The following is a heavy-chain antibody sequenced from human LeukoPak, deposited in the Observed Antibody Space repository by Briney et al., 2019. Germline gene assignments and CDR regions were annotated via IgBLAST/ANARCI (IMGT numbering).Heavy chain of an antibody. CDR1: GYTFTGYY. V-gene: IGHV1-2*02. Sequence: ASVKVSCKASGYTFTGYYMHWVRQAPGQGLEWMGWINPNSGGTNYAQKFQGRVTMTRDTSTSTVYMELSSLRSEDTAVYYCARVSPIVVVPAAIPKGAFDIWGQGTMVTVSS. J-gene: IGHJ3*02. CDR3: ARVSPIVVVPAAIPKGAFDI. D-gene: IGHD2-2*01. CDR2: INPNSGGT.